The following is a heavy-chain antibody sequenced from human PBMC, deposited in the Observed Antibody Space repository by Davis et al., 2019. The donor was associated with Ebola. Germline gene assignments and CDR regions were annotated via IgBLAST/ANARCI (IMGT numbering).Heavy chain of an antibody. J-gene: IGHJ6*02. D-gene: IGHD3-9*01. Sequence: AASVKVSCKASGYTFTSYDINWVRQATGQGLEWMGWMNPNSGNTGYAQKFQGRVTMTRNTSISTAYMELSSLRSEDTAVYYCARVYTIFGGMDVWGQGTTVTVS. V-gene: IGHV1-8*01. CDR3: ARVYTIFGGMDV. CDR2: MNPNSGNT. CDR1: GYTFTSYD.